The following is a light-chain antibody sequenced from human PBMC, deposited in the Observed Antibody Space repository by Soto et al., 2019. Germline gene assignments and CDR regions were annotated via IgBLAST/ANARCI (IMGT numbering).Light chain of an antibody. J-gene: IGLJ1*01. CDR2: NNN. V-gene: IGLV1-44*01. CDR3: AAWDDSLNGLV. CDR1: SSNIGSNT. Sequence: QSVLTQPPSASGTPGQRVTISCSGSSSNIGSNTVNWYQQLPGTAPKLLIYNNNQRPSWVPDRFSDSKSGTSASLAISWLQSEDDADYYCAAWDDSLNGLVFGTGTKLTVL.